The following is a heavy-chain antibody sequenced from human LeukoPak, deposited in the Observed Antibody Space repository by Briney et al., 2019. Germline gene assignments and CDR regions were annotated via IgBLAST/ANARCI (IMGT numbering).Heavy chain of an antibody. CDR3: ARDIVVVPAAVTYYMDV. Sequence: ALVKVSCKASGYTVTGYYMHWVRQAPGQGLEWMGWINPNSGGTNYAQKFQGRVTMTRDTSISTAYMELSRLRSDDTAVYYCARDIVVVPAAVTYYMDVWGKGTTVTVSS. V-gene: IGHV1-2*02. D-gene: IGHD2-2*01. CDR2: INPNSGGT. J-gene: IGHJ6*03. CDR1: GYTVTGYY.